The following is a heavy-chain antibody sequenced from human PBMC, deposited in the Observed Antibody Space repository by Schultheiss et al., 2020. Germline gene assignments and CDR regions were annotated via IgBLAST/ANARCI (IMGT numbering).Heavy chain of an antibody. J-gene: IGHJ4*02. CDR3: AKAPVGV. CDR1: GYTFTSYY. Sequence: ASVKVSCKASGYTFTSYYMHWVRQAPGQGLEWMGWMNPNSGNTGYAQKFQGRVTMTRDTSISTAYMELSRLRSDDTAVYYCAKAPVGVWGKGTRVNVSS. CDR2: MNPNSGNT. V-gene: IGHV1-2*02. D-gene: IGHD3-16*01.